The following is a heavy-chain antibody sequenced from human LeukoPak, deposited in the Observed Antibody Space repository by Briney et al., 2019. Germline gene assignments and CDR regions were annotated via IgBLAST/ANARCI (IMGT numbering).Heavy chain of an antibody. CDR3: ARETTTVTSDAFDI. J-gene: IGHJ3*02. CDR1: KFTFGAYS. CDR2: ISHSGTPT. D-gene: IGHD4-17*01. Sequence: GGSLRLSCAASKFTFGAYSMNWVRQAPGKGLGWVSSISHSGTPTYYADSVRGRFTISRDNAKNSLYLQMNSLRAEDTAVYYCARETTTVTSDAFDIWGQGTMVTVSS. V-gene: IGHV3-21*01.